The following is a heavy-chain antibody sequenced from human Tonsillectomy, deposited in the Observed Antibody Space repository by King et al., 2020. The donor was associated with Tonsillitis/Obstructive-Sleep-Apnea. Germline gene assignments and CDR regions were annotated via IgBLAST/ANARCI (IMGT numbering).Heavy chain of an antibody. D-gene: IGHD3-22*01. J-gene: IGHJ4*02. CDR3: ARRQDYYDSSGYYTYYFDY. CDR2: IDPSDSYT. V-gene: IGHV5-10-1*03. CDR1: GYSFTSYW. Sequence: QLVQSGAEVKKPGESLRISCKGSGYSFTSYWISWVRQMPGKGLEWMGRIDPSDSYTNYSPSFQGHVTISADKSISTAYLQWSSLKASDTAMYYCARRQDYYDSSGYYTYYFDYWGQGTLVTVSS.